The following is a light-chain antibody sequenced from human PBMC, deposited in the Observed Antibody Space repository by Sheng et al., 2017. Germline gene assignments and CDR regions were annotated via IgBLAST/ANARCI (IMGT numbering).Light chain of an antibody. CDR1: QAVSGTS. CDR2: GAS. Sequence: PGERATVSCRASQAVSGTSLAWYQQKPGQAPRLLIYGASSRATGIPDRFSGSGSGTDFTLTISRLEPEDFAVYYCQQYGSSVGSFGGGTKVEIK. J-gene: IGKJ4*01. V-gene: IGKV3-20*01. CDR3: QQYGSSVGS.